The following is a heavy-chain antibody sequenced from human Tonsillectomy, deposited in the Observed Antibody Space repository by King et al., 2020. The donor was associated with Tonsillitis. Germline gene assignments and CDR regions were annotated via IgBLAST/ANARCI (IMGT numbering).Heavy chain of an antibody. J-gene: IGHJ6*02. CDR1: GGTFSSYA. V-gene: IGHV1-69*04. CDR3: RWGAHSSIDTGYYYGMDV. CDR2: IIPILGIA. D-gene: IGHD6-13*01. Sequence: QLVQSGAEVKKPGSSVKVSCKASGGTFSSYAISWVRQAPGQGLEWMGRIIPILGIANYAQKFQGRVTITADKSTSTAYMELSSLRSEDTAVYYCRWGAHSSIDTGYYYGMDVWGQGTTVTVSS.